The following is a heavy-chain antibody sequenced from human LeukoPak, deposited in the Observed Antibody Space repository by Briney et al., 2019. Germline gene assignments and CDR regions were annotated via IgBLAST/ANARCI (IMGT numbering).Heavy chain of an antibody. D-gene: IGHD3-10*01. J-gene: IGHJ4*02. Sequence: SQTLSLTCTVSGGSISSGGYYWSWIRQHPGKGLEWIGYIYYSGSTYYNPSLKSRVTISVDTSKNQFSLKLSSVTAADTAVYYCARESTMVRGSRYFDYWGQGTLVTVSP. CDR3: ARESTMVRGSRYFDY. CDR1: GGSISSGGYY. V-gene: IGHV4-31*03. CDR2: IYYSGST.